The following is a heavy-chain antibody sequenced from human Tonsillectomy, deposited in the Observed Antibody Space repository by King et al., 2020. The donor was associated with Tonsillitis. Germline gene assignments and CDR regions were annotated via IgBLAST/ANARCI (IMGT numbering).Heavy chain of an antibody. CDR1: GFTFSDYY. CDR3: ARAFCGGDCYSVPFNY. Sequence: VQLVESGGGLVKPGGSLRLSCAASGFTFSDYYMSWIRQAPGKGLEWVSYISSSGGIIDYADSVKGRFTISRDNAKNSLSLQMNSLRAEDTAVYYCARAFCGGDCYSVPFNYWGQGTLVTVSS. V-gene: IGHV3-11*01. J-gene: IGHJ4*02. CDR2: ISSSGGII. D-gene: IGHD2-21*01.